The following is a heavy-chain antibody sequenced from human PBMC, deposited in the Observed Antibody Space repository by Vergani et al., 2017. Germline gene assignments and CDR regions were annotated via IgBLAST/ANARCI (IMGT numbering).Heavy chain of an antibody. V-gene: IGHV3-33*06. CDR2: IWYDGSNK. CDR1: GFTFSSYG. CDR3: AKFWADCSSTSCSSAGAFDI. D-gene: IGHD2-2*01. J-gene: IGHJ3*02. Sequence: QVQLVESGGGVVQPGRSLRLSCAASGFTFSSYGMHWVRQAPGKGLGWVAVIWYDGSNKYYADSVKGRFTISRDNSKNTLYLQMNSLRAEDTAVYYCAKFWADCSSTSCSSAGAFDIWGQGTMVTVSS.